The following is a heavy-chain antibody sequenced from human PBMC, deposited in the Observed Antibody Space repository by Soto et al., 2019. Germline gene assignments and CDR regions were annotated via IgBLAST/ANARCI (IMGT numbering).Heavy chain of an antibody. CDR2: INHSGST. V-gene: IGHV4-34*01. J-gene: IGHJ4*02. Sequence: QVQLQQWGAGLLKPSETLSLTCAVYGGSFSGYYWSWIRQPPGKGLEWLGEINHSGSTNYNPSLKRRVTISVDTSKNQFSLKLSSVTAADTAVYYCARDPSRRFRPLTYSSSWQLDYWGQGTLVTVSS. D-gene: IGHD6-13*01. CDR3: ARDPSRRFRPLTYSSSWQLDY. CDR1: GGSFSGYY.